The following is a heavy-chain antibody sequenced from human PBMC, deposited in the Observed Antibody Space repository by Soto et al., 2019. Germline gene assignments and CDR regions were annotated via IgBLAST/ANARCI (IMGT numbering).Heavy chain of an antibody. V-gene: IGHV4-4*02. CDR3: ARVRYDRSGFDH. D-gene: IGHD3-22*01. CDR1: GYSVSRSHW. CDR2: ISHSGIT. J-gene: IGHJ4*02. Sequence: QVQLQESGPGLVRPSGALSVTCAVSGYSVSRSHWWSWVRQSPGKGLEWIGEISHSGITNYNPSLTSRVTISGDKSKNQLSLKLTSVTAADTAVYYSARVRYDRSGFDHWGQGTLVSVSS.